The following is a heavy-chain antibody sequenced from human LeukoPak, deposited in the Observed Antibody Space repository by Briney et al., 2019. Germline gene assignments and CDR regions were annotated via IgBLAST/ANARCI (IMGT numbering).Heavy chain of an antibody. V-gene: IGHV3-30*03. CDR3: ARVYGDYEQAIDY. CDR2: ISYDGSNK. CDR1: GFTSSSYG. J-gene: IGHJ4*02. Sequence: GGSLRLSCAASGFTSSSYGMHGVRQAPGKGLEWVAVISYDGSNKYYADSVKGRFTISRDNSKNTLYLQMNSLRAEDTAVYYCARVYGDYEQAIDYWGQGTLVTVSS. D-gene: IGHD4-17*01.